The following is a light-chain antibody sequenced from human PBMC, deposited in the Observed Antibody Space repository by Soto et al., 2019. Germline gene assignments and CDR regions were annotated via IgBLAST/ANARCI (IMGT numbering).Light chain of an antibody. J-gene: IGLJ2*01. V-gene: IGLV3-21*04. CDR3: QVWDSSSDHVV. Sequence: SYELTQPPSVSVAPGQTARITCGGNNIGIKSVHWYQQKPGQAPVLVIYYDSDRPSGIPERLSGSNSGNTATLTISRVEAGDEADYYSQVWDSSSDHVVFGGGTKLTVL. CDR1: NIGIKS. CDR2: YDS.